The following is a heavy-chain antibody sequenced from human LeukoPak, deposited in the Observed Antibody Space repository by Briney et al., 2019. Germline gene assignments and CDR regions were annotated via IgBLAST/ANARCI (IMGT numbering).Heavy chain of an antibody. CDR2: TIPILGIA. D-gene: IGHD3-22*01. Sequence: SVKVSCKASGGTFSSYAISWVRQAPGQGLEWMGRTIPILGIANYAQKFQGRVTITADKSTSTAYMELSSLRSEDTAVYYCARAHDSSGYYFLRTAAFDIWGQGTMVTVSS. CDR1: GGTFSSYA. V-gene: IGHV1-69*04. J-gene: IGHJ3*02. CDR3: ARAHDSSGYYFLRTAAFDI.